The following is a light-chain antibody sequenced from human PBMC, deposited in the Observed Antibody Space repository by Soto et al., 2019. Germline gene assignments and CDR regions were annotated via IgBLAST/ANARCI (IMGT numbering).Light chain of an antibody. CDR3: QQYNKWPPLT. CDR1: PSVSGN. CDR2: AAS. J-gene: IGKJ4*01. Sequence: EIMMTQSPATLSGSPGERATLSCRASPSVSGNLAWYQQKPGQAPRLLIYAASIRATGIPARFSGSGSGTDFTLTITSLQSEDSAVYYCQQYNKWPPLTFGGGTKVDI. V-gene: IGKV3-15*01.